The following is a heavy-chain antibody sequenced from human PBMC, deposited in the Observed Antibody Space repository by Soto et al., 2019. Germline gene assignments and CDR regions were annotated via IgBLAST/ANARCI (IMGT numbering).Heavy chain of an antibody. V-gene: IGHV1-18*01. J-gene: IGHJ6*02. Sequence: ASVKVSCKASGYTFTSYGISWVRQAPGQGLEWMGWISAYNGNTNYAQKLQGRVTMTTDTSTSTAYLELRSLRSDDTAVYYCARRSPGDYYYGMDVWGQGTTVTVSS. CDR1: GYTFTSYG. CDR3: ARRSPGDYYYGMDV. D-gene: IGHD3-10*01. CDR2: ISAYNGNT.